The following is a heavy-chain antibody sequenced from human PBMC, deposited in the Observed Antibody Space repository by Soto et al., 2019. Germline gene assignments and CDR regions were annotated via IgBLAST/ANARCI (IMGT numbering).Heavy chain of an antibody. CDR3: ARGGGFFDY. D-gene: IGHD3-10*01. CDR2: ISISSSTR. CDR1: GFTFSSYV. V-gene: IGHV3-48*02. J-gene: IGHJ4*02. Sequence: PGGSLRLSCAASGFTFSSYVINWLRQAPGKGLGWVSYISISSSTRYYADSVRGRFTISRDNAKNSLYLQMNSLRDEDTAVYYCARGGGFFDYWGQGTLVTVSS.